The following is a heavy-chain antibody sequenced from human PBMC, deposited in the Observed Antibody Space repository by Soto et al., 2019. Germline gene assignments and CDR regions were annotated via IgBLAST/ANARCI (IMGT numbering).Heavy chain of an antibody. J-gene: IGHJ6*03. CDR2: IWYDGSNK. CDR3: ARRKNRYYYYMDV. CDR1: GFTFSSYG. V-gene: IGHV3-33*01. Sequence: GGSLRLSCAASGFTFSSYGMHWVRQAPGKGLEWVAVIWYDGSNKYYADSVKGRFTISRDNSKNTLYLQMNSLRAEDTAVYYCARRKNRYYYYMDVWGKGTTVTVSS.